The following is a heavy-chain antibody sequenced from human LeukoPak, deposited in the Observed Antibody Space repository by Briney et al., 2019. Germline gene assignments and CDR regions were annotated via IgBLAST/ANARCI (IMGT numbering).Heavy chain of an antibody. CDR1: GYTFTGYY. J-gene: IGHJ5*02. Sequence: ASVKVSCKTSGYTFTGYYMHWVRQAPGQGLEWMGWINPNSGGTNYAQNFQGRVTMTRDTSISTACMELSRLRSDDTAVYFCARAHSSGWYGGSWFDPWGQGTLVTVSS. V-gene: IGHV1-2*02. CDR3: ARAHSSGWYGGSWFDP. CDR2: INPNSGGT. D-gene: IGHD6-19*01.